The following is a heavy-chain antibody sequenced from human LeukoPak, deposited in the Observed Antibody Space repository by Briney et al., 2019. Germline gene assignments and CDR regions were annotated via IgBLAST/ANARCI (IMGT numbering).Heavy chain of an antibody. CDR3: AKGQNYYYYYMDV. V-gene: IGHV3-20*04. CDR1: GFTFGDYG. Sequence: GGSLRLSCAASGFTFGDYGMSWVRQAPGKGLEWVSAISWNGGGIAYADSVKGRFTISRDNAKNSLYPQMNSLRAEDTAFYYYAKGQNYYYYYMDVWGKGTTVTVSS. J-gene: IGHJ6*03. CDR2: ISWNGGGI.